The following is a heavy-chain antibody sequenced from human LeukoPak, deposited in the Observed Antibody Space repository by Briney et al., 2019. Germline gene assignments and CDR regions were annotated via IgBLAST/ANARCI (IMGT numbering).Heavy chain of an antibody. D-gene: IGHD6-19*01. CDR1: GLTVRTTY. CDR2: IYSEGST. V-gene: IGHV3-53*01. J-gene: IGHJ4*02. Sequence: GGSLRLSCAASGLTVRTTYMSSVRQTPGKGPGWVSVIYSEGSTYYADSVKGRFTMSKDNSKSTVYLQMNSLRVEDTAVYYCARDVYSSGWYGGFDLWGQGTLVTVSS. CDR3: ARDVYSSGWYGGFDL.